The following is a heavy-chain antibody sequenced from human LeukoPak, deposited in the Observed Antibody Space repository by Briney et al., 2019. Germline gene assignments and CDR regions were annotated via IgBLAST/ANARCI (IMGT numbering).Heavy chain of an antibody. CDR1: GFTFSSYA. CDR2: ISGSGGST. D-gene: IGHD2-15*01. J-gene: IGHJ4*02. V-gene: IGHV3-23*01. Sequence: PGGSLRLSCAASGFTFSSYAMSWVRQAPGKGLEWVSAISGSGGSTYYADSVKGRFTISRDNSKNTLYLQMNSLRAEDTAVYYCAKPHDPRSGGICYDYWGQGTLVTVSS. CDR3: AKPHDPRSGGICYDY.